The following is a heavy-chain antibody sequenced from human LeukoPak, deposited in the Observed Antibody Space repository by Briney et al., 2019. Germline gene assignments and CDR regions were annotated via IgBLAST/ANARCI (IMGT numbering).Heavy chain of an antibody. D-gene: IGHD2-2*01. V-gene: IGHV4-39*07. CDR3: ARYYCSATNCPGIDY. Sequence: SETLSLTCTVSGGSISSSSYYWGWIRQPPGKGLEWIGSIYYSGSTYYNPSLKSRLTISVDTSKNQFSLRLSSVTAADTAVYYCARYYCSATNCPGIDYWGQGTLVTVSS. J-gene: IGHJ4*02. CDR1: GGSISSSSYY. CDR2: IYYSGST.